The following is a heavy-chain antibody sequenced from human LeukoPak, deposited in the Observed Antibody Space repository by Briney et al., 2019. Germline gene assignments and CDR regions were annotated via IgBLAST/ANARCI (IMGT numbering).Heavy chain of an antibody. CDR1: GYTSTSYA. Sequence: ASVKVSCKDSGYTSTSYAMHWVRQAPGQRLEWMGWSNAGNGNTKYSQEFQGRVTITRDTSASTAYMELSSLRSEDMAVYYCARGYYDSSGYYYFDYWGQGTLVTVSS. D-gene: IGHD3-22*01. J-gene: IGHJ4*02. CDR3: ARGYYDSSGYYYFDY. CDR2: SNAGNGNT. V-gene: IGHV1-3*02.